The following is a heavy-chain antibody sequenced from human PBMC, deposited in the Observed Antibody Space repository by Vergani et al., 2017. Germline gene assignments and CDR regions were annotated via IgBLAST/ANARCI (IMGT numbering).Heavy chain of an antibody. V-gene: IGHV4-59*01. CDR2: IYYSGST. Sequence: QVQLQESGPGLVKPSETLSLTCTVSGGSISSYYWSWIRQPPGKGLEWIGYIYYSGSTNYNPSLKSRVTISVDTYKNQFSLKLSSVTAADTAVYYCARHSSSWETYGMDVWGQGTTVTVSS. J-gene: IGHJ6*02. D-gene: IGHD6-13*01. CDR3: ARHSSSWETYGMDV. CDR1: GGSISSYY.